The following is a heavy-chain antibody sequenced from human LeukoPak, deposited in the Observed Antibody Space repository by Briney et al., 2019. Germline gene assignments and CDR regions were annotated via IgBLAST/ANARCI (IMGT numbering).Heavy chain of an antibody. CDR3: ARRANGPSY. CDR1: GASISTYY. J-gene: IGHJ4*02. V-gene: IGHV4-34*01. Sequence: SETLSLTCTVSGASISTYYWNWIRQPPGKGLEWIGQINHSGSTNYNPSLKSRVTISLDTSQNQFSLKLSSVTAADTAVYYCARRANGPSYWGQGTLVTVSS. CDR2: INHSGST. D-gene: IGHD2-8*01.